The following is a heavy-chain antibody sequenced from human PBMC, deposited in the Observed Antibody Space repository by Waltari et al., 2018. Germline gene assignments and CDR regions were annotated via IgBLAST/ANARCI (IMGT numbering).Heavy chain of an antibody. CDR1: GFTFSSYA. D-gene: IGHD6-13*01. V-gene: IGHV3-23*01. CDR2: ISGSGGST. J-gene: IGHJ2*01. Sequence: EVQLLESGGGLVQPGGSLRLSCAASGFTFSSYAMSWVRQAPGKGLEWVSAISGSGGSTYYADSVKGRFTISRDNSKNTLYLQMNSLRAEDTAVYYCAKGGSSSLPLNWYFDLWGRGTLVTVSS. CDR3: AKGGSSSLPLNWYFDL.